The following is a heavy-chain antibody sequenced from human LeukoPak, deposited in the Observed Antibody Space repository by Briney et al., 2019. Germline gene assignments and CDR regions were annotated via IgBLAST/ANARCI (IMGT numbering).Heavy chain of an antibody. CDR2: MNPNCGNT. CDR1: RYTFTSYD. V-gene: IGHV1-8*03. J-gene: IGHJ4*02. CDR3: ARGLGVGATNYFDN. Sequence: GASVKVSCKASRYTFTSYDINWVRQATGQGLEWMGWMNPNCGNTGYAQKFQGRVTITRNTSISTAYMELSSLRSEDTAVYYCARGLGVGATNYFDNWGQGTLVTVSS. D-gene: IGHD1-26*01.